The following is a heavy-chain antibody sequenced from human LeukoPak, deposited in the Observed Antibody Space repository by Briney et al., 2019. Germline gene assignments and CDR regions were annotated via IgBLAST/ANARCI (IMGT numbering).Heavy chain of an antibody. J-gene: IGHJ4*02. CDR1: GFTFDDYA. CDR2: ISWNSGSI. V-gene: IGHV3-9*01. CDR3: AKNAPGLAVAGPFDY. D-gene: IGHD6-19*01. Sequence: PGGPLRLSCAASGFTFDDYAMHWVRQAPGKGREWVSGISWNSGSIGYADSVKGRFTISRDNAKNSLYLQMNSLRAEDTALYYCAKNAPGLAVAGPFDYWGQGTLVTVSS.